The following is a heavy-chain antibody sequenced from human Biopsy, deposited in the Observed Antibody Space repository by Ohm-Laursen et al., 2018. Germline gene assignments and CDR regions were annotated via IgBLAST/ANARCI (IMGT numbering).Heavy chain of an antibody. CDR1: GYSFTSYY. V-gene: IGHV1-2*06. J-gene: IGHJ6*02. CDR2: INPNSGNA. CDR3: ARVPAYPSIDGYYGLDL. Sequence: GSSVKVSCKASGYSFTSYYMHWVRQAPGHGLEWMGRINPNSGNANYAQSFQGRLTVTRDTSISTAYMELTSLTFDDTAIYYCARVPAYPSIDGYYGLDLWGQGTTVIVSS. D-gene: IGHD3-9*01.